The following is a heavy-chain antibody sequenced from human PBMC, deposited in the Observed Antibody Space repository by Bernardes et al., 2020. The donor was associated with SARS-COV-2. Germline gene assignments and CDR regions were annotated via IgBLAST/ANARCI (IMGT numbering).Heavy chain of an antibody. V-gene: IGHV4-61*01. D-gene: IGHD3-9*01. J-gene: IGHJ3*02. CDR3: ARDGSRLRYFDWVDNDAFDI. CDR1: GDSVSSGSYY. CDR2: VYYTGST. Sequence: SETLSLTCTVSGDSVSSGSYYWSWIRQPPGKGLEWIGHVYYTGSTSYNPSLKSRATMSLDTSKNQFSLKLTSVTAADTAVYYCARDGSRLRYFDWVDNDAFDIWGQGTMVTVSS.